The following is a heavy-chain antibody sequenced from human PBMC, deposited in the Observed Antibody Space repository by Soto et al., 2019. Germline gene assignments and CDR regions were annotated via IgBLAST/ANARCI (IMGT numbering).Heavy chain of an antibody. J-gene: IGHJ3*02. V-gene: IGHV4-34*01. D-gene: IGHD4-17*01. Sequence: QVQLQQWGAGLLKPSETLSLTCAVYGGSFSGYYWSWIRQPPGKGLEWIGEINHSGSTNYNPSLKSRVTISVDTSKNQFSLKLSSVTAADTAVYYCARSRGIYYGPSGAFDIWGQGTMVTVSS. CDR3: ARSRGIYYGPSGAFDI. CDR1: GGSFSGYY. CDR2: INHSGST.